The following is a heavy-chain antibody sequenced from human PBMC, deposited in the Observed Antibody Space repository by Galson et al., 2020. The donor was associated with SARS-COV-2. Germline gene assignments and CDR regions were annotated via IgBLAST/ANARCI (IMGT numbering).Heavy chain of an antibody. D-gene: IGHD3-10*01. CDR2: IYYSGST. Sequence: SETLSLTCTVSGGSISSGDYYWSWIRQHPGKGLEWIGYIYYSGSTYYNPSLKSRVTISIDTSKNQFSLNLNSVTAADTAVYYCARATMVRGIVTSTPVDYWGQGTLVTVSS. J-gene: IGHJ4*02. V-gene: IGHV4-31*03. CDR3: ARATMVRGIVTSTPVDY. CDR1: GGSISSGDYY.